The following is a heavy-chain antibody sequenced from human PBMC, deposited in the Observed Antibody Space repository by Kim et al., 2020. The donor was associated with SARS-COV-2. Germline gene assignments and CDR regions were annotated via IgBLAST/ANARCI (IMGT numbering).Heavy chain of an antibody. CDR1: GFTFTSYD. CDR2: ISYDGSSK. CDR3: EKVYSAAEACVSSCYFD. J-gene: IGHJ4*03. D-gene: IGHD6-13*01. V-gene: IGHV3-30*18. Sequence: GGSLRLSCAASGFTFTSYDMHWVRQAPGKGLEWVAVISYDGSSKYYADSVTGRFTISRDNSRNTVYLQMNSLRAADAAMDDCEKVYSAAEACVSSCYFD.